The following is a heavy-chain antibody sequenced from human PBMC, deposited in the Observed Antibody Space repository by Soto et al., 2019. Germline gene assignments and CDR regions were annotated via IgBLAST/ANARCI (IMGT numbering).Heavy chain of an antibody. CDR3: AREDYYDGTGYYYFFEP. D-gene: IGHD3-22*01. V-gene: IGHV4-38-2*02. J-gene: IGHJ5*02. CDR2: IFHTGST. CDR1: GYSISSGYY. Sequence: SETLSLTCAVSGYSISSGYYWGWIRQPPGKGLEWMGSIFHTGSTYDNPSLKSRVTISVGTSKNHFSLKLNSVTAADTAIYYCAREDYYDGTGYYYFFEPWGQGTLVTVSS.